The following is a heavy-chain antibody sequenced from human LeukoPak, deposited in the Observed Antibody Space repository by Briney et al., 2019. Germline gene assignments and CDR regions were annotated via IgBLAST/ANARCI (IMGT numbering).Heavy chain of an antibody. J-gene: IGHJ4*02. D-gene: IGHD3-3*01. CDR2: SYYSGST. CDR1: GGSISSSSYY. CDR3: AKEGGTYDFFGGFFDY. V-gene: IGHV4-39*07. Sequence: PSETLSLTCTVSGGSISSSSYYWGWIRQPPGKGLEWIGSSYYSGSTYHNPSLKSRVTISVDTSKNQFSLKLSSVTAADTAIYYCAKEGGTYDFFGGFFDYWGQGTLVTVSS.